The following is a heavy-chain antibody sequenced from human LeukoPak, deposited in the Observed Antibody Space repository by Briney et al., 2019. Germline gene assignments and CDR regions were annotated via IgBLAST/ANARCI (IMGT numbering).Heavy chain of an antibody. J-gene: IGHJ4*02. D-gene: IGHD6-13*01. CDR1: GYTFTGYY. CDR2: INPNSGGT. CDR3: AGVRGQRYSSSWYRFDY. V-gene: IGHV1-2*02. Sequence: GASVKVSCKASGYTFTGYYMHWVRQAPGQGLEWMGWINPNSGGTNYAQKFQGRVTMTRDTSISTAYMELSRLRSDDTAVYYCAGVRGQRYSSSWYRFDYWGQGTLVTVSS.